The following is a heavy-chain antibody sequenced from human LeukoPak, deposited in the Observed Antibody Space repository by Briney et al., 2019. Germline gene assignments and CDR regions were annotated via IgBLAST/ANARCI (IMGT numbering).Heavy chain of an antibody. CDR3: ARLAAVGVEQLDTSYGMAV. CDR1: GYTFTSYY. Sequence: ASVKVSCKASGYTFTSYYMHWVRQAPGQGLEWMGIINPSGGSTSYAQKFQGRVTMTRDASTSTVYMELSSLRSEDTAVYYCARLAAVGVEQLDTSYGMAVWGQGTTVTVSS. J-gene: IGHJ6*02. CDR2: INPSGGST. V-gene: IGHV1-46*01. D-gene: IGHD6-6*01.